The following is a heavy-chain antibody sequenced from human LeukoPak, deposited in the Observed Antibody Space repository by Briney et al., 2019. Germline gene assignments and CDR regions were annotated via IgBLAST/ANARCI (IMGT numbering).Heavy chain of an antibody. V-gene: IGHV4-34*01. J-gene: IGHJ4*02. CDR1: GGSFSGYY. CDR3: ARAGGSARLFQRRYFDY. Sequence: LETLSLTCAVYGGSFSGYYWSWIRQPPGKGLEWIGEINHSGSTNYNPSLKSRVTISVDTSKNQFSLKLSSVTAADTAVYYCARAGGSARLFQRRYFDYWGQGTLVTVSS. CDR2: INHSGST. D-gene: IGHD2-21*01.